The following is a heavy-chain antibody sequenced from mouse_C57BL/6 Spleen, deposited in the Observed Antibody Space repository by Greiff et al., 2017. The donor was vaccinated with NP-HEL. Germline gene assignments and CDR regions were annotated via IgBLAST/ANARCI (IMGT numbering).Heavy chain of an antibody. Sequence: VQLKESGPGLAKPSQTLSLTCSVTGYSITSDYWNWIRKFPGNKLEYMGYISYSGSTYYDPSLKSRISITRDTSKNQYYLQLNAVTTEDTATYYCARYNGSSYRYFDVWGTGTTVTVSS. D-gene: IGHD1-1*01. CDR2: ISYSGST. J-gene: IGHJ1*03. CDR1: GYSITSDY. V-gene: IGHV3-8*01. CDR3: ARYNGSSYRYFDV.